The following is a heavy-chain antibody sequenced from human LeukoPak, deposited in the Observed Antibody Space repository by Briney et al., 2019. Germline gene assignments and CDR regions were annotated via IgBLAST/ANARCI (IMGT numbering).Heavy chain of an antibody. J-gene: IGHJ3*02. CDR1: GFTFTTYS. Sequence: GGSLRLSCEASGFTFTTYSMNWVRQAPGKGLEWVSSITSSSRYIYYADSVKGRFTISRDNAKNSLYLQMNYLRAEDTAVYYCARDPSYRGFDAFDIWGQGTMVTVSS. CDR2: ITSSSRYI. V-gene: IGHV3-21*01. CDR3: ARDPSYRGFDAFDI. D-gene: IGHD1-26*01.